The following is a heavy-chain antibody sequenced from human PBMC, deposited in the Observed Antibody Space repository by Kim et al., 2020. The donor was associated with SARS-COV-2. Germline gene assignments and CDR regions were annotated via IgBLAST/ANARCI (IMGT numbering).Heavy chain of an antibody. V-gene: IGHV3-49*03. CDR3: TWRSYCGGDCYPWRLGCDC. Sequence: GGSLRLSCTASGFTFGDYAMSWFRQAPGKGLEWVGFIRSKAYGGTTEYAASVKGRFTISGDDSKSIAYLQMNSLKTEDTAVYYCTWRSYCGGDCYPWRLGCDCWGQAALVSVSS. D-gene: IGHD2-21*01. J-gene: IGHJ4*02. CDR1: GFTFGDYA. CDR2: IRSKAYGGTT.